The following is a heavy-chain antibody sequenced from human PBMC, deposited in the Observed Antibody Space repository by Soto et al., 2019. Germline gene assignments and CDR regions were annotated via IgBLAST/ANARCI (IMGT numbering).Heavy chain of an antibody. Sequence: TGGSLRLSCAASGFTFSSYSMNWVRQAPGKGLEWVSSISSSSSYIYYADSVKGRFTISRDNAKNSLYLQMNSLRAEDTAVYYCAKEFYYGSGRPDAFDIWGQGTMVTVSS. D-gene: IGHD3-10*01. J-gene: IGHJ3*02. V-gene: IGHV3-21*04. CDR1: GFTFSSYS. CDR2: ISSSSSYI. CDR3: AKEFYYGSGRPDAFDI.